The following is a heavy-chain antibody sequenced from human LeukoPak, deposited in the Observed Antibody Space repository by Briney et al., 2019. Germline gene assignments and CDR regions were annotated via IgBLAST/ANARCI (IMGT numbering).Heavy chain of an antibody. Sequence: GGSLRLSCAASGFTFSNYAMTWVRQAPGKGLEWVSAISGSGGSTYYADSVKGRFTISRDNSKNTLYLQMNSLRAEDTAVYYCARGRCSSGLYYFDYWGQGTLVTVSS. J-gene: IGHJ4*02. D-gene: IGHD6-19*01. CDR3: ARGRCSSGLYYFDY. CDR2: ISGSGGST. CDR1: GFTFSNYA. V-gene: IGHV3-23*01.